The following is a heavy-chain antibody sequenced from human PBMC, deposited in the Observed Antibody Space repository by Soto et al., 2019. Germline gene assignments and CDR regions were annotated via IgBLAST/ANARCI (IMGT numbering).Heavy chain of an antibody. CDR3: ARDPSVGAMGFPDY. D-gene: IGHD1-26*01. J-gene: IGHJ4*02. CDR2: ISAYNGNT. CDR1: GYTFTSYG. V-gene: IGHV1-18*04. Sequence: ASVKVSCKASGYTFTSYGIRWVRQAPGQGLEWMGWISAYNGNTNYAQKLQGRVTMTTDTSTSTAYMELRSLRSDDTAVYYCARDPSVGAMGFPDYWGQGTLVTVSS.